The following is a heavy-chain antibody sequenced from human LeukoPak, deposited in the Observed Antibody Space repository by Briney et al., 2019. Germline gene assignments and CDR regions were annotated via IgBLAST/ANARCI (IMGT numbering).Heavy chain of an antibody. J-gene: IGHJ6*02. CDR1: GYTFTSYG. CDR3: ATVVPAARGWYYGMDV. D-gene: IGHD2-2*01. CDR2: ISAYNGIT. Sequence: ASVKVSCKASGYTFTSYGISWVRQAPGQGLEWMGWISAYNGITNYAQKLQGRVTMTTDTSTSTAYMELRSLRSDDTAVYYCATVVPAARGWYYGMDVWGQGTTVTVSS. V-gene: IGHV1-18*01.